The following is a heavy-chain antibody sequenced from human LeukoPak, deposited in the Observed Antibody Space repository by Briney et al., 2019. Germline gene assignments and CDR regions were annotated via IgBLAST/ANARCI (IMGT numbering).Heavy chain of an antibody. CDR3: ARHVGSAWSPFDH. V-gene: IGHV4-39*01. D-gene: IGHD6-19*01. J-gene: IGHJ4*02. CDR2: ISYSGTT. CDR1: GASISSSSDC. Sequence: KSSETLSLTCTVSGASISSSSDCWGWIRQPPGKGLEWIGSISYSGTTYYNPALNSRVTTSVDTSKNQFSLKLSSVTAADTAVYYCARHVGSAWSPFDHWGQGALVTVSS.